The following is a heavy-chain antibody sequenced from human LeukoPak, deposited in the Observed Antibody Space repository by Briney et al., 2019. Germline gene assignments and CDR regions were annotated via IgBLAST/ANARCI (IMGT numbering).Heavy chain of an antibody. CDR2: IYHSGST. J-gene: IGHJ6*03. CDR1: GGSISSGGYY. D-gene: IGHD4/OR15-4a*01. Sequence: SETLSLTCTVSGGSISSGGYYWSWIRQPPGKGLEWIGYIYHSGSTYYNPSLKSRVTISVDRSKNQFSLKLSSVTAADTAVYYCARLTSGGYYMDVWGKGTTVTVSS. V-gene: IGHV4-30-2*01. CDR3: ARLTSGGYYMDV.